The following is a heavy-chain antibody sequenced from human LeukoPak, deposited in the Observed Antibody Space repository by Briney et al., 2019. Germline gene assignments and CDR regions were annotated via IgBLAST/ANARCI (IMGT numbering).Heavy chain of an antibody. CDR2: IWYDGSNK. Sequence: PGGSLRLSCAASGFTFSSYGMHWVRQAPGKGLEWVAVIWYDGSNKYYADSVKGRFTISRDNSKNTLYLQMNSLRAEDTAVYYCARGSSHENYYYYGMDVWGQGTTVTVSS. J-gene: IGHJ6*02. V-gene: IGHV3-33*01. CDR1: GFTFSSYG. D-gene: IGHD3-10*01. CDR3: ARGSSHENYYYYGMDV.